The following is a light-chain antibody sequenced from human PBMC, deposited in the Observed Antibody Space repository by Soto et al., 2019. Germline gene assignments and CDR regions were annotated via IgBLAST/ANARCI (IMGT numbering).Light chain of an antibody. J-gene: IGKJ5*01. Sequence: DIQMTQSPSSLSASVRDRVTITCRASQSIVTYLNWYHQKXGKAPKXXIYAASNLQSGVPSRVSGSGSGTDFTLTISSLQPEDFATYDCQQSYSTPITFGQGTRLEIK. CDR1: QSIVTY. V-gene: IGKV1-39*01. CDR2: AAS. CDR3: QQSYSTPIT.